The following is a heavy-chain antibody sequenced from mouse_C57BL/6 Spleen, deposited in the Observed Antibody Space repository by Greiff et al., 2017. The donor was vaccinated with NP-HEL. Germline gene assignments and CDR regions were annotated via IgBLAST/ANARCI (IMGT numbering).Heavy chain of an antibody. D-gene: IGHD2-5*01. V-gene: IGHV1-52*01. Sequence: VKLQQPGAELVRPGSSVKLSCKASGYTFTSYWMHWVKQRPIQGLEWIGNIDPSDSETHYNQKFKDKATLTVDKSSSTAYMQLSSLTSEDSAVYYCAREDSNYEAWFAYWGQGTLVTVSA. J-gene: IGHJ3*01. CDR1: GYTFTSYW. CDR3: AREDSNYEAWFAY. CDR2: IDPSDSET.